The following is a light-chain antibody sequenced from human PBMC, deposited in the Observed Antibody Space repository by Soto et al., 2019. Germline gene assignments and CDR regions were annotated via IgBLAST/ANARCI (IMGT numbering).Light chain of an antibody. J-gene: IGKJ1*01. Sequence: EIVLTQSPGSLSLSPGERATLSCRASQSVDSTFFAWYQKKPGQAPRLLIYGASKRATGVPDRFSGSGSGTYFTLTSSSLEPDDCAVYYCRQYLSPATLGQGTKVEI. CDR2: GAS. V-gene: IGKV3-20*01. CDR3: RQYLSPAT. CDR1: QSVDSTF.